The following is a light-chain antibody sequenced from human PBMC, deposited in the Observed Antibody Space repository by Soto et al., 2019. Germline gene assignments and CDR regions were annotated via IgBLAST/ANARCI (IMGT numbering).Light chain of an antibody. CDR3: QQYNNWPYT. Sequence: EMVMTQSPATLSVSPGEGATLSCRASQSVSSNLAWFQQKPGQAPGLLIYGASTRATGIPARFSGSGSGTEFTLTISSLQSEDFAVYYCQQYNNWPYTFGQGTKLEIK. V-gene: IGKV3-15*01. CDR2: GAS. CDR1: QSVSSN. J-gene: IGKJ2*01.